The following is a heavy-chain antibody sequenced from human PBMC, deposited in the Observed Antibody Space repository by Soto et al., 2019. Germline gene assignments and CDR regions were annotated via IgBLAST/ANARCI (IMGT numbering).Heavy chain of an antibody. Sequence: HPGGSLRLSCAASGFAFSTYWMHWVCQAPGKGLMWVSRIKFDGSSTYYGDSVKGRFTISRDDAKNTLFLQMNGLRVDDTAVYYCSRGAKNVYAMYVWGQGTTVTVS. CDR1: GFAFSTYW. D-gene: IGHD1-1*01. CDR2: IKFDGSST. CDR3: SRGAKNVYAMYV. V-gene: IGHV3-74*01. J-gene: IGHJ6*02.